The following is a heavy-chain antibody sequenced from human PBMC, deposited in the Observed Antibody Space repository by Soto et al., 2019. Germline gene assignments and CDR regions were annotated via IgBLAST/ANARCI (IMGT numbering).Heavy chain of an antibody. CDR1: GYTFTSYG. V-gene: IGHV1-18*01. Sequence: ASVKVSCKASGYTFTSYGISWVRQAPGQGLEWMGWISACNGNTNYAQKLQGRVTMTTDTSTSTAYMELRSLRSDDTAVYYCAREGFLAYCGSDCYARYYYYGMDVWGQ. D-gene: IGHD2-21*02. CDR2: ISACNGNT. CDR3: AREGFLAYCGSDCYARYYYYGMDV. J-gene: IGHJ6*01.